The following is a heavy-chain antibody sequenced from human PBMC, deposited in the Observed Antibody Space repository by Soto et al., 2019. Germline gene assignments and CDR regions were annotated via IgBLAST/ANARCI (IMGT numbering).Heavy chain of an antibody. CDR1: AASISMTYDY. Sequence: SQTRSLTWTVSAASISMTYDYWSWTRQTPGKGLEWIGYFFYTGSTYYNPSLMCRLTISEDTSKNQFSLKLSSVSATQTAALHCVRGAWEGAVVLYRLDVWGQGTQVTVSS. V-gene: IGHV4-30-4*01. CDR2: FFYTGST. CDR3: VRGAWEGAVVLYRLDV. J-gene: IGHJ5*02. D-gene: IGHD6-6*01.